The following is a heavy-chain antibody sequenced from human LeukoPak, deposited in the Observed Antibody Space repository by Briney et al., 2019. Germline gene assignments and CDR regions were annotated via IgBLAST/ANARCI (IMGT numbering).Heavy chain of an antibody. CDR1: GFTFSNYG. CDR3: ARGVRGSGNFDY. V-gene: IGHV3-33*01. Sequence: GRSLRLSCAASGFTFSNYGMHWVRRAPGKGLEGVAVIWYDGSNKYYADSVKGRFTISRDNSKNTLYLQMNSLRAEDTAVYYCARGVRGSGNFDYWGQGTLVTVSS. D-gene: IGHD3-10*01. J-gene: IGHJ4*02. CDR2: IWYDGSNK.